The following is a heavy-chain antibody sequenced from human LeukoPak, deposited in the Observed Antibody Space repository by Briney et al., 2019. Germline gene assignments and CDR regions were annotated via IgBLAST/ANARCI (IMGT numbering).Heavy chain of an antibody. D-gene: IGHD2-2*02. CDR3: ANAGFCSSTTCYNPFDH. CDR2: ITDSGFTT. V-gene: IGHV3-23*01. CDR1: GFTFSSYA. J-gene: IGHJ4*02. Sequence: GGSLRLSCAASGFTFSSYAMSWVRQAPGKGLEWVSGITDSGFTTFYANSVKGRFTISRDNSKNTLYLQMDSLRAEDTAVYYCANAGFCSSTTCYNPFDHWGQGTLVTVSS.